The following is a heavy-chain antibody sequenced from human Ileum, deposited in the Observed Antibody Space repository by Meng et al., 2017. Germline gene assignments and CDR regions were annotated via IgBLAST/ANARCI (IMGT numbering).Heavy chain of an antibody. CDR2: IYYDGSS. J-gene: IGHJ4*02. CDR1: NGSLTNVNNY. V-gene: IGHV4-30-4*01. CDR3: AREFYVDTAMVIDS. Sequence: QVQLQESGPGLVKPSQTLYLTCTVSNGSLTNVNNYWNWIRQAPGQALEHIGYIYYDGSSYATPSLKSRVTMSIDTSTNQFSLRLDSVTAADTAVYYCAREFYVDTAMVIDSWGPGALVTVSS. D-gene: IGHD5-18*01.